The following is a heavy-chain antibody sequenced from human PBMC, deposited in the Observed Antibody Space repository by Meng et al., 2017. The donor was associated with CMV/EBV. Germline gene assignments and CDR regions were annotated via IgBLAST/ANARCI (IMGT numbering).Heavy chain of an antibody. V-gene: IGHV1-2*02. CDR1: GYSFSDYY. J-gene: IGHJ4*02. CDR3: ARLGDIVLVPVSIRGL. Sequence: ASEKVSCKASGYSFSDYYMHWVRQAPGQGLEWMGWINCNKGDGKLEQKFQGRVIMTRDTSIATVHMQLGSLRSDDTAVYYCARLGDIVLVPVSIRGLWGQGTPVTVSS. D-gene: IGHD2-2*02. CDR2: INCNKGDG.